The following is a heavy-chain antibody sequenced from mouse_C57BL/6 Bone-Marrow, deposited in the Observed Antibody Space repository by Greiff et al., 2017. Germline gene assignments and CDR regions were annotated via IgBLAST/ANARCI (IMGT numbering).Heavy chain of an antibody. V-gene: IGHV6-6*01. CDR3: AVVATDYFDD. D-gene: IGHD1-1*01. J-gene: IGHJ2*01. Sequence: EVQGVESGGGLAQPGGSMKLSCAASGFTFSDAWMDWVRQSPEKGLEWVAEISNKANNHATYYAESVKGRLTISRDDSKSSVYLQMNSLRAEDTGIYYCAVVATDYFDDWGKGTTLTVSS. CDR1: GFTFSDAW. CDR2: ISNKANNHAT.